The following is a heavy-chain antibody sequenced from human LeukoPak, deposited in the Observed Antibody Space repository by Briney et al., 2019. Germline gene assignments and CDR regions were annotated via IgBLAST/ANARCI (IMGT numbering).Heavy chain of an antibody. J-gene: IGHJ3*01. D-gene: IGHD3-3*01. CDR3: ARDILEWFYRGDAFDV. CDR1: GFTFSSYA. CDR2: ISYDGSNK. Sequence: GGSLRLSCAASGFTFSSYAMHWVRQAPGKGLEWVAVISYDGSNKYYADSVKGRFTISRDNSKNTVYLQMNSLRAEDTAVYYCARDILEWFYRGDAFDVWGQGTMVTVSS. V-gene: IGHV3-30*04.